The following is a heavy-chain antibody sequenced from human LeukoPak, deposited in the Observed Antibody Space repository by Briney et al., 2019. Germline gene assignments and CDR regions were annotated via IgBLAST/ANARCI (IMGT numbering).Heavy chain of an antibody. D-gene: IGHD3-16*01. Sequence: SETLSLTCTVSGGSISSSSYYWGWIRQPPGKGLEWIGSIYYSGSTYYNPPLKSRVTISVDTSKNQFSLKLSSVTAADTAVYYCARVGGTLDYWGQGTLVTVSS. J-gene: IGHJ4*02. CDR1: GGSISSSSYY. CDR2: IYYSGST. V-gene: IGHV4-39*07. CDR3: ARVGGTLDY.